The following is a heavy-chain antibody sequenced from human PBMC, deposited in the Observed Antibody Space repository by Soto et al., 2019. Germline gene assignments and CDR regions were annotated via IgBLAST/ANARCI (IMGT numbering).Heavy chain of an antibody. J-gene: IGHJ5*02. D-gene: IGHD3-22*01. V-gene: IGHV1-46*01. CDR2: IIPIGGTA. Sequence: ASVKVSCKASGYTFISYAISWVRQAPGQGLEWMGVIIPIGGTASYAQKFQGRVTMTRDTSTSTVYMELSSLRSEDTAVYYCARVNGYYYDSSGYLWFDPWGQGTLVTVSS. CDR3: ARVNGYYYDSSGYLWFDP. CDR1: GYTFISYA.